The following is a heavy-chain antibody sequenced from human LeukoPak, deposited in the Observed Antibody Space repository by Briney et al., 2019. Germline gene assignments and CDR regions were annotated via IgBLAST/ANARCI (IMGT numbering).Heavy chain of an antibody. J-gene: IGHJ4*02. CDR2: VSYDESSI. D-gene: IGHD7-27*01. CDR3: TKAQLPRDELGNFCFDY. V-gene: IGHV3-30*18. CDR1: GFTFSTYG. Sequence: GGSLRLSCAASGFTFSTYGMHWVRQAPGKGLEWVAVVSYDESSIYYADSVKGRFTISRDNSKNTLYLQMNSLRSEDTAVYYCTKAQLPRDELGNFCFDYWGQGTLVTVSS.